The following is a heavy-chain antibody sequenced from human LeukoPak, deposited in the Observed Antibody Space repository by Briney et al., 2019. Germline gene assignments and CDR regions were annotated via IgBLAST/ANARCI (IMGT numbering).Heavy chain of an antibody. D-gene: IGHD1-1*01. CDR1: GFIFSSYE. Sequence: PGGSLRLSCAASGFIFSSYEMNWVRQAPGKGLEWVSYINSGGSSIYYAVSVRGRFTISRDNAKNSLYLQMNTLRAEDTAVYYCVGDQGTWEYDFWGQGTLVTVSS. CDR3: VGDQGTWEYDF. J-gene: IGHJ4*02. V-gene: IGHV3-48*03. CDR2: INSGGSSI.